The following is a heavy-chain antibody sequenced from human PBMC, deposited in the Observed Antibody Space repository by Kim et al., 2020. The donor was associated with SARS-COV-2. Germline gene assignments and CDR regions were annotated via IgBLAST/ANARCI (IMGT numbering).Heavy chain of an antibody. CDR1: GFTFSDYY. CDR2: ISSSGSTI. V-gene: IGHV3-11*01. CDR3: ARVTRVYSNTLLDY. J-gene: IGHJ4*02. D-gene: IGHD4-4*01. Sequence: GGSLRLSCAASGFTFSDYYMSWIRQAPGKGLEWVSYISSSGSTIYYADSVKGRFTISRDNAKNSLYLQMNSLRAEDTAVYYCARVTRVYSNTLLDYWGQGTLVTVSS.